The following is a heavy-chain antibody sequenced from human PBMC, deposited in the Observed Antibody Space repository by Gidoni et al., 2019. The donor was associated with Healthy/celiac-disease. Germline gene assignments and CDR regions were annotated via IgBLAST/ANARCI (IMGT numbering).Heavy chain of an antibody. V-gene: IGHV3-30*18. D-gene: IGHD3-22*01. CDR1: GFTFSSYG. CDR2: ISYDGSNK. J-gene: IGHJ5*02. Sequence: QVQLVESGGGVVQPGRSLRLSCAASGFTFSSYGRHWVRQAPGKGLEWVAVISYDGSNKYYADSVKGRFTISRDNSKNTLYLQMNSLRAEDTAVYYCAKAPYYYDSSGYSEAWGQGTLVTVSS. CDR3: AKAPYYYDSSGYSEA.